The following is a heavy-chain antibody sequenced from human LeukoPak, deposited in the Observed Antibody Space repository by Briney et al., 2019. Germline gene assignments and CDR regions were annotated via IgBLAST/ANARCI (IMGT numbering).Heavy chain of an antibody. J-gene: IGHJ3*02. CDR3: ARYSYAEGYAFDI. D-gene: IGHD5-18*01. CDR2: IYTSGST. Sequence: PSETLSLTCAVSGGSISSGGYSWSWIRQPAGKGLEWIGRIYTSGSTNYNPSLKSRVTISVDTSKNQFSLKLSSVTAADTAVYYCARYSYAEGYAFDIWGQGTMVTVSS. CDR1: GGSISSGGYS. V-gene: IGHV4-61*02.